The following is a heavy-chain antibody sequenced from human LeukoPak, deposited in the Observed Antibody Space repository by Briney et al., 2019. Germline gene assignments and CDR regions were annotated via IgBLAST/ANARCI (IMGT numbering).Heavy chain of an antibody. Sequence: SVKVSCKASGYTFNSYYMQWVRQAPGRGLEWMGVINPSGGSTSYAQKFQRRVTMTRHTATRPVYMELRSLRSDDTAVYYCARARQQLRQTALHFDYWGQGTLVTVSS. CDR2: INPSGGST. V-gene: IGHV1-46*02. CDR1: GYTFNSYY. D-gene: IGHD6-13*01. CDR3: ARARQQLRQTALHFDY. J-gene: IGHJ4*02.